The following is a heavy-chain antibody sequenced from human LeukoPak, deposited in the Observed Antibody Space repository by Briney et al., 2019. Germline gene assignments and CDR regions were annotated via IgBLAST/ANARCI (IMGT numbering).Heavy chain of an antibody. V-gene: IGHV3-30*18. CDR2: ISSDGSKK. CDR1: TFFFSAYG. J-gene: IGHJ4*02. Sequence: GGSLRLSCAASTFFFSAYGMNWVRQAPGKGLEWVASISSDGSKKYYVDSVKGRFTISRDNSQNTPYLQMNSLRAEDTAMYYCAKDPNSGYDRLPSDYWGQGTLVTVSS. D-gene: IGHD5-12*01. CDR3: AKDPNSGYDRLPSDY.